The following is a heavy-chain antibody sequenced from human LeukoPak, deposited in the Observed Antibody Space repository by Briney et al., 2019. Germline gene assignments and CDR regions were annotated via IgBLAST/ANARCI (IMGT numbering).Heavy chain of an antibody. Sequence: ASVKVSCKASGYTFTSYFIHWVRQAPGEGLEWMGIINPTGGSTRYAQKFQGRVTMTRDTSTSTVYMELSSLRSEDTAVYYCARDHCTSINCYEYNYYGMDVWGQGTTVTVSS. CDR2: INPTGGST. CDR3: ARDHCTSINCYEYNYYGMDV. D-gene: IGHD2-2*01. V-gene: IGHV1-46*01. CDR1: GYTFTSYF. J-gene: IGHJ6*02.